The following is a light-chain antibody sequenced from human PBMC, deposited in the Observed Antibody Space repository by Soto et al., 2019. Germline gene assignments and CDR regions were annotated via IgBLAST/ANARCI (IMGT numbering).Light chain of an antibody. Sequence: DIQMTQSPSSLSASVGDRVTITCRASQGINNYLAWYQQKPGRVPKLLIYAASTLLSGVPSRFSGSGSGTDFTLTITSLQPEDVATYYCQKDNSAPFTFGPGTKVDIK. J-gene: IGKJ3*01. CDR3: QKDNSAPFT. CDR1: QGINNY. CDR2: AAS. V-gene: IGKV1-27*01.